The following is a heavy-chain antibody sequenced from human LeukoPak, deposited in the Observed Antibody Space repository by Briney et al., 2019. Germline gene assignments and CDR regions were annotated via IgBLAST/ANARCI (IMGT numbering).Heavy chain of an antibody. CDR1: GGSISTYY. J-gene: IGHJ4*02. CDR2: IYYSGST. Sequence: PSETLSLTCTVSGGSISTYYWTWIRQPPGKGLEWIGYIYYSGSTNYNPSLKSRVTISVDTSKNQFSLKLSSVTAADTAVYYCAGGIDILTGYYSYYFDYWGQGTLVTVSS. D-gene: IGHD3-9*01. CDR3: AGGIDILTGYYSYYFDY. V-gene: IGHV4-59*01.